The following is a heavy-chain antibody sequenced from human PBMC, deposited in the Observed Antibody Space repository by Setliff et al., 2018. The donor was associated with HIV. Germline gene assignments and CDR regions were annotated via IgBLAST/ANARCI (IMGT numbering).Heavy chain of an antibody. CDR1: GHSITSDY. J-gene: IGHJ4*02. D-gene: IGHD5-12*01. Sequence: PSETLSLTCTVSGHSITSDYQWSWIRQPPGKGLEWIGEINHRGSTNHNPSLKSRVTISVDTSENQFSLWLTSVTAADTAVYYCARVGLRFKYTFDYWGQGMLVTVSS. V-gene: IGHV4-34*01. CDR2: INHRGST. CDR3: ARVGLRFKYTFDY.